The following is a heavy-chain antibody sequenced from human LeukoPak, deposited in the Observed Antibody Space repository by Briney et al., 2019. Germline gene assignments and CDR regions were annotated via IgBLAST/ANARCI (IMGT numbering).Heavy chain of an antibody. CDR3: AKGRSMIVATTVAY. Sequence: GGSLRLSCVASRFTYNTYWMSWIRQAPGKGLEWVSAISGSGGSTYYADSVKGRFSISRDNSKSTLYLQMNSLRAEDTAVYYCAKGRSMIVATTVAYWGQGTLVTVSS. D-gene: IGHD3-22*01. CDR2: ISGSGGST. J-gene: IGHJ4*02. V-gene: IGHV3-23*01. CDR1: RFTYNTYW.